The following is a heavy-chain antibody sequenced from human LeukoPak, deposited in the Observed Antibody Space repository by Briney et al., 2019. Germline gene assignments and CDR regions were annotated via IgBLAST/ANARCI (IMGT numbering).Heavy chain of an antibody. CDR1: GGSVSSGGYY. CDR2: IYTSGTS. D-gene: IGHD1-1*01. CDR3: ARDDRLEGAFDV. V-gene: IGHV4-61*02. J-gene: IGHJ3*01. Sequence: SQTLSLTCTVSGGSVSSGGYYWSWIRQPAGKGLECIGRIYTSGTSNYNPSLKSRVTISIDRSKNQVSLKLSSVTAADTAVYYCARDDRLEGAFDVWGQGTMVTVPS.